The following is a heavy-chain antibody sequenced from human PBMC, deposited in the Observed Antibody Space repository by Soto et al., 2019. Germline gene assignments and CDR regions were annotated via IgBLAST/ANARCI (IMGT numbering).Heavy chain of an antibody. CDR3: AKRGSGSYFDY. V-gene: IGHV3-23*01. CDR2: ISGSGGST. CDR1: GFTFSSYA. J-gene: IGHJ4*02. D-gene: IGHD1-26*01. Sequence: EVQLLESGGGWVQPGGSLRLSCAASGFTFSSYAMNWVRQAPGKGLAWVSVISGSGGSTYYADSVKGRFSISRDSSKNTLYLQMNSLRAEDTAVYYCAKRGSGSYFDYWGQGTLVTVSS.